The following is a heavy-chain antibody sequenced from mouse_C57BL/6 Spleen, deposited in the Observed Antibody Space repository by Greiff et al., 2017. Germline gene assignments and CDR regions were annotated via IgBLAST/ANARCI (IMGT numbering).Heavy chain of an antibody. CDR1: GFNIKDYY. D-gene: IGHD2-5*01. Sequence: EVQLQESGAELVRPGASVKLSCTASGFNIKDYYMHWVKQRPEQGLEWIGRIDPEDGDTEYAPKFQGKATMTADTSSNTAYLQLSSLTSEDTAVYYCTTGYYSNWDYAMDYWGQGTSVTVSS. CDR2: IDPEDGDT. CDR3: TTGYYSNWDYAMDY. J-gene: IGHJ4*01. V-gene: IGHV14-1*01.